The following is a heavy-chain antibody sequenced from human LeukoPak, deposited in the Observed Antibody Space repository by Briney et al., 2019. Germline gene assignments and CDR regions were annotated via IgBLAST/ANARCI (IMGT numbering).Heavy chain of an antibody. CDR2: ISSSSSYI. V-gene: IGHV3-21*01. CDR1: GFTFSSYN. D-gene: IGHD1-26*01. J-gene: IGHJ4*02. Sequence: GGSLRLSCAASGFTFSSYNMNWVRQAPGKGLEWVSSISSSSSYIYYADSVKGRFTISRDNAKNSLYLQMNSLRAEDTAVYYCARLSTGSAYYFDYWGQGTLVTVSS. CDR3: ARLSTGSAYYFDY.